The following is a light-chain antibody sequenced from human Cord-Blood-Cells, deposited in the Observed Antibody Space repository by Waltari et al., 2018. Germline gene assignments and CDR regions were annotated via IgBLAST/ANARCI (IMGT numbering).Light chain of an antibody. CDR3: QQYYSTPRT. J-gene: IGKJ1*01. CDR1: QSVLYSSNNKNY. Sequence: DIVMTQSPDSLAVSLGARATINCKSSQSVLYSSNNKNYLAWYQQKPGQPPKLLMYWASTRECGVPDRFSGSWSGTDFTLTISSLQAEYAAVYYCQQYYSTPRTFGQGTKVEIK. CDR2: WAS. V-gene: IGKV4-1*01.